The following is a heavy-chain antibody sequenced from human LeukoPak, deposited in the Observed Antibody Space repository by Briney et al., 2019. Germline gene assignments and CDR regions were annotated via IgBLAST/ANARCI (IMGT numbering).Heavy chain of an antibody. CDR1: GFTFSSYG. Sequence: GSLRPSCAASGFTFSSYGMHWVRQAPGKGLELVAVISYDGSNKYYADSVKGRFTISRDNSKNTLYLQMNSLRAEDTAVYYCAKGSYIVVVPAGAFDIWGQGTMVTVSS. V-gene: IGHV3-30*18. D-gene: IGHD2-2*01. J-gene: IGHJ3*02. CDR2: ISYDGSNK. CDR3: AKGSYIVVVPAGAFDI.